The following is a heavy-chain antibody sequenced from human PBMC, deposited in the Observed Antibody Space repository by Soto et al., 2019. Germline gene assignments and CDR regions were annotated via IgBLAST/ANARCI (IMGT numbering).Heavy chain of an antibody. Sequence: EVQLLESGGGLVQPGGSLRLSCVASGFTFSSYDMNWVRQAPGKGLEWVSVISGSGGSAYYADFVRGRFTTSRDNSKNTVYLQMNSLRAEDTAVYYCAKEMGPTWKFFDYWGPGTLATVFS. V-gene: IGHV3-23*01. CDR1: GFTFSSYD. J-gene: IGHJ4*02. CDR3: AKEMGPTWKFFDY. CDR2: ISGSGGSA. D-gene: IGHD1-1*01.